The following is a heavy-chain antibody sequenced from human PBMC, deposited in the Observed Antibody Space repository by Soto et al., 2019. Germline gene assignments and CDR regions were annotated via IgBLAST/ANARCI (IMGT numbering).Heavy chain of an antibody. Sequence: QVQLQESGPGLVKPSQTLSLTCTVSGGSISSGGYYWSWIRQHPGKGLEWIGYIYYSGSTYYNPSLKSRVTISVDTSKNQFSLKLSSVTATDTAVYYCARGARSQVVVAASDAFDIWGQGTMVTVSS. V-gene: IGHV4-31*03. CDR3: ARGARSQVVVAASDAFDI. CDR2: IYYSGST. J-gene: IGHJ3*02. CDR1: GGSISSGGYY. D-gene: IGHD2-15*01.